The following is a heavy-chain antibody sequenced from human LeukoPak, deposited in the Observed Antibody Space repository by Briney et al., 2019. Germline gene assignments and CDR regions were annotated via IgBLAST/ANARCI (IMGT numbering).Heavy chain of an antibody. J-gene: IGHJ4*02. CDR2: IIPIFGTA. CDR1: GGTFSSYA. Sequence: SVKVSCKASGGTFSSYAISWVRQAPGQGLEWMGGIIPIFGTANYAQKFQGRVTITADESTSTAYMELSSLRSEDTAVYYCARGREVVAATPGDFDYWGQGTLVTVSS. CDR3: ARGREVVAATPGDFDY. D-gene: IGHD2-15*01. V-gene: IGHV1-69*13.